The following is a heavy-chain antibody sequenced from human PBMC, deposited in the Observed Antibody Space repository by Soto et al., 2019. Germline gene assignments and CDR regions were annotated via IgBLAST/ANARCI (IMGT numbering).Heavy chain of an antibody. CDR2: ISAYNGNT. CDR3: ARDVQKHIVVVTAIPGYYYYGMHV. Sequence: GASVKVSCKASGYTFTSYGISWVRQAPGQGLEWMGWISAYNGNTNYAQKPQGRVTMTTDTSTSTAYMELRSLRSDDTAVYYCARDVQKHIVVVTAIPGYYYYGMHVWGQGTTVTVSS. V-gene: IGHV1-18*01. CDR1: GYTFTSYG. J-gene: IGHJ6*02. D-gene: IGHD2-21*02.